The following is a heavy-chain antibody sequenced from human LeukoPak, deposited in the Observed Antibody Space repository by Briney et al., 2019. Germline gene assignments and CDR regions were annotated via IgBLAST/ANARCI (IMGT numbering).Heavy chain of an antibody. J-gene: IGHJ6*03. D-gene: IGHD3-3*01. CDR2: ISYSGIT. CDR1: GGSISSSYYY. Sequence: PSETLSLTCIVSGGSISSSYYYWGWIRQPPGKGLEWIGTISYSGITYYSPSLKSRVSISVDTSRTQFSLKVNSVTAADTAVYYCARDESGYYDFWSGYYSNYYMDVWGKGTTVTVSS. CDR3: ARDESGYYDFWSGYYSNYYMDV. V-gene: IGHV4-39*02.